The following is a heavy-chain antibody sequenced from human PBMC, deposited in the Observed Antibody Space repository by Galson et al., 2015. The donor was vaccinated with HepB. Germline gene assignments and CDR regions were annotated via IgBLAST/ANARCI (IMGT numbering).Heavy chain of an antibody. Sequence: SLRLSCAASGFPFSTYTMSWGRQAPGKGLEWVSAISGSGGTTYYADSVRGRSTISRDNTKRTLYLQMNRLRGEDTALYYCAKDRNSTSPGTYGMDVWGQGTTVTVFS. J-gene: IGHJ6*02. V-gene: IGHV3-23*01. CDR1: GFPFSTYT. CDR3: AKDRNSTSPGTYGMDV. D-gene: IGHD6-6*01. CDR2: ISGSGGTT.